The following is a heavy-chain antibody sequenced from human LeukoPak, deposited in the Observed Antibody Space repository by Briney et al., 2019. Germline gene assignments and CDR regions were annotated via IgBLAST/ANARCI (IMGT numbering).Heavy chain of an antibody. J-gene: IGHJ4*02. CDR3: ARRSGGYYNVDY. D-gene: IGHD1-26*01. CDR2: IYPGDSDT. Sequence: PGESLKISCKGSGYNFATYWVGWLRQMPGKGLEWMGIIYPGDSDTTYSPSFQGQVTISADKSISTAYLQWSSLKASDTAMYYCARRSGGYYNVDYWGQGTLVTVSS. V-gene: IGHV5-51*01. CDR1: GYNFATYW.